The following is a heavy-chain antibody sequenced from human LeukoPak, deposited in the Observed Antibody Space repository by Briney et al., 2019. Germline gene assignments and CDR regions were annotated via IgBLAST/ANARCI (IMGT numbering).Heavy chain of an antibody. CDR1: GYTFTSYG. CDR2: ISAYNGNT. CDR3: ARGQRYYDFWSGKNYMDV. Sequence: ASVKVSCKASGYTFTSYGISWVRQAPGQRLEWMGWISAYNGNTNYAQKLQGRVTMTTDTSTSTAYMELRSLRSDDTAVYYCARGQRYYDFWSGKNYMDVWGKGTTVTVSS. V-gene: IGHV1-18*01. J-gene: IGHJ6*03. D-gene: IGHD3-3*01.